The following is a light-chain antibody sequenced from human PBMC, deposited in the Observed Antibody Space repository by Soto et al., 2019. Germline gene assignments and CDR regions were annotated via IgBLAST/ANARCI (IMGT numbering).Light chain of an antibody. CDR1: QSVPRH. J-gene: IGKJ2*02. CDR2: DIY. Sequence: EIVLTQSPATLSLSPGESATLSCRASQSVPRHFAWYQQRPGQAPRLLIYDIYYRDTGIPARFSGSGSGTAFTPTISSLEPEDSAVYYCRDRSHWPRSTFGQGTKLEIK. CDR3: RDRSHWPRST. V-gene: IGKV3-11*01.